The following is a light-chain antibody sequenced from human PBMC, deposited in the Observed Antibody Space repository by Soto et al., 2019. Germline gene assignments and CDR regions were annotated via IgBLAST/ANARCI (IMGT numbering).Light chain of an antibody. Sequence: EIVLTQSPGTLSLSPGERATLSCWASQSVTSSYLAWYQQKPGQAPRLLIYAASSRATGIPDRFSGSGSGTDFTLTISRLEPEDFAVYYCQQYGYSATFGGGTKV. V-gene: IGKV3-20*01. J-gene: IGKJ4*01. CDR3: QQYGYSAT. CDR2: AAS. CDR1: QSVTSSY.